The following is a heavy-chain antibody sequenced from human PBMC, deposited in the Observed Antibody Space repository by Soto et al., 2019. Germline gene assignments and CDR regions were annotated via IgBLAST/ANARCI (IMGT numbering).Heavy chain of an antibody. CDR2: INHSGST. D-gene: IGHD6-13*01. J-gene: IGHJ6*02. Sequence: SETLSLTCAVYGGSFSGYYWSWIRQPPGKGLEWIGEINHSGSTNYNPSLKSRVTISVDTSKNQFSLKLSSVTAADTAVYYCARGLRGAAGTLYYYGMDVWGQGTTVTVSS. CDR3: ARGLRGAAGTLYYYGMDV. V-gene: IGHV4-34*01. CDR1: GGSFSGYY.